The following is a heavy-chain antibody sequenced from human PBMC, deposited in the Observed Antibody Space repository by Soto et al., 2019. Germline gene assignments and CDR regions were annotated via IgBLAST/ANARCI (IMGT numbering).Heavy chain of an antibody. CDR1: GDSVTSGSYY. V-gene: IGHV4-61*03. D-gene: IGHD7-27*01. CDR3: AREWGLLPYYVMNV. J-gene: IGHJ6*02. CDR2: ISYTGRT. Sequence: SETLSLTCIVSGDSVTSGSYYWTWLRQPPGKGLEWIGYISYTGRTKYNPSLQSRVTISVDTSKNDFSLNLSSVTAADTAVYFCAREWGLLPYYVMNVWGHGTAVTVSS.